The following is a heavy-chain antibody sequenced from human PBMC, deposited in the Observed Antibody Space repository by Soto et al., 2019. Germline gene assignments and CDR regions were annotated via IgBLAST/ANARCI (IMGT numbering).Heavy chain of an antibody. Sequence: EVQLLESGGGLVQPGGSLRLSCAASGFTFSSYAMSWVRQAPGEGLEWVSAISGSGGSTYYADSVKGRFTISRDNSKNTLYLQMNSLRAEDTAVYYCAKGIGRFLEWLPAWGQGTLVTVSS. D-gene: IGHD3-3*01. CDR3: AKGIGRFLEWLPA. J-gene: IGHJ5*02. V-gene: IGHV3-23*01. CDR1: GFTFSSYA. CDR2: ISGSGGST.